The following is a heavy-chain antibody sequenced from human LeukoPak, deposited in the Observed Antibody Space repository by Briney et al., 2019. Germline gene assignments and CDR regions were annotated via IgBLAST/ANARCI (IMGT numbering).Heavy chain of an antibody. J-gene: IGHJ5*02. V-gene: IGHV1-46*01. CDR2: INPSGGST. Sequence: ASVKVSCKVSGYTLTELSMHWVRQAPGQGLEWMGIINPSGGSTSYAQKFQGRVTMTRDTSTSTVYMELSSLRSEDTAVYYCARDLHGDYVSNWFDPWGQGTLVTVSS. CDR3: ARDLHGDYVSNWFDP. CDR1: GYTLTELS. D-gene: IGHD4-17*01.